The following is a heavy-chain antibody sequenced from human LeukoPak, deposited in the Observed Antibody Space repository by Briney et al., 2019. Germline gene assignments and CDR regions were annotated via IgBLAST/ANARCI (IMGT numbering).Heavy chain of an antibody. J-gene: IGHJ4*02. CDR1: GFTFSGYS. CDR3: ARGLAMVRGGHFDY. D-gene: IGHD3-10*01. V-gene: IGHV3-21*01. CDR2: ISSSSSYI. Sequence: GGSLRLSCAASGFTFSGYSMNWVRQAPGKGLEWVSSISSSSSYIYYADSVKGRFTISRDNAKNSLYLQMNSLRAEDTAVYYCARGLAMVRGGHFDYWGQGTLVTVSS.